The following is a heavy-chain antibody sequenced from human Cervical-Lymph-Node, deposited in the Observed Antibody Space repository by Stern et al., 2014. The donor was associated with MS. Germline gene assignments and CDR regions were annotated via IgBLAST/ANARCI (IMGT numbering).Heavy chain of an antibody. CDR1: GFTLSSYS. Sequence: EMQLVESGGDLVKPGGSLRLSCAASGFTLSSYSMNWVRQAPGKGLEWVSSISSSGSYIYYADSVKGRFTISRDNAKNSLSLQMNSLRAEDTAVYYCAREEFGELTAYFDYWGQGTLVTVSS. J-gene: IGHJ4*02. CDR2: ISSSGSYI. CDR3: AREEFGELTAYFDY. V-gene: IGHV3-21*01. D-gene: IGHD3-10*01.